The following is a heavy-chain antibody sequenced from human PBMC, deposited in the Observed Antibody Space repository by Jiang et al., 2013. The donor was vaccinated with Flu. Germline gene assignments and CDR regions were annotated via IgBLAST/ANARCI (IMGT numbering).Heavy chain of an antibody. V-gene: IGHV1-46*01. CDR1: GYTFTTYV. CDR3: ARDSMGGFDP. Sequence: QLVESGAEVTKPGASVKVSCKASGYTFTTYVLHWVRQAPGEGLEWMGKINPIAGGTTYAQKFQGRVTMTRDKSTNTVYMELSSLRSGDTAVYYCARDSMGGFDPWGQGTLVTVSS. CDR2: INPIAGGT. D-gene: IGHD1-26*01. J-gene: IGHJ5*02.